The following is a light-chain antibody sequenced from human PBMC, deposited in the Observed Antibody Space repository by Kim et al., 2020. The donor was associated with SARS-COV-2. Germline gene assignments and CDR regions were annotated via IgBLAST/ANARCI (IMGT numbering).Light chain of an antibody. J-gene: IGKJ2*01. V-gene: IGKV1-5*03. CDR3: QHYSRFPYT. CDR2: LAS. CDR1: QSITYY. Sequence: DIQMTQSPSTLSASVGDTITITCRASQSITYYVAWYQQKPGRAPNLLIYLASTLESGVPSRFSGSGSGTEFTLTITSLQPDDFATYYCQHYSRFPYTFGQGTKLEI.